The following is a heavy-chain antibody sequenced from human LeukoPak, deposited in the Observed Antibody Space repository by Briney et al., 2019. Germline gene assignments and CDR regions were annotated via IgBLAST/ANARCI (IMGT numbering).Heavy chain of an antibody. Sequence: PSETLSLTCTVSGGSISSYYWSWIRQPPGKGLEWIGYIYYSGSTNYNPSLKSRVTISVDTSKNQFSLKLSSVTAADTAVYYCATYSSSWYARFQHWGQGTLVTVSP. CDR3: ATYSSSWYARFQH. CDR1: GGSISSYY. J-gene: IGHJ1*01. CDR2: IYYSGST. D-gene: IGHD6-13*01. V-gene: IGHV4-59*01.